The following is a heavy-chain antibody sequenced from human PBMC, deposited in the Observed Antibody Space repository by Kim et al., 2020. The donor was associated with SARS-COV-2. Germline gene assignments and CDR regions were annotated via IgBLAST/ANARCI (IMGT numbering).Heavy chain of an antibody. D-gene: IGHD2-15*01. Sequence: ADSVKVRFTISRDNSKNTLYLQMNDLRAEDTATYYCTREYCSSSSCTFDYWGQGALVTVSS. V-gene: IGHV3-33*01. J-gene: IGHJ4*02. CDR3: TREYCSSSSCTFDY.